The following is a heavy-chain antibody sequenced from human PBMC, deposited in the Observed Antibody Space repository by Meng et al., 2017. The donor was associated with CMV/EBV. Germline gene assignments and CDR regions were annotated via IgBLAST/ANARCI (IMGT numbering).Heavy chain of an antibody. D-gene: IGHD4-17*01. V-gene: IGHV3-7*02. Sequence: GELVESVGDSVKPGGSLRLSCAASGLTISNYWMSWVRQAPGKGLEWVANIKKDGSEKYYVDSVKGRFSISRDNADNSLYLQMNNLRAEDTAVYYCRLGHYSQDWGQGTLVTVSS. J-gene: IGHJ4*02. CDR1: GLTISNYW. CDR3: RLGHYSQD. CDR2: IKKDGSEK.